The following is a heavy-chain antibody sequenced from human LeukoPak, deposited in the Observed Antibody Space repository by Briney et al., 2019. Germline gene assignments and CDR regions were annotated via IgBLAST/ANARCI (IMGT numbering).Heavy chain of an antibody. Sequence: SETLSLTCTVSGGSISSGSYYWRWIRQPAGKGLEWIGRIYTSGSTNYNPSLKSRVTISVDTSKNQFSLKLSSMTAADTAVYYCAGGESNGSSWYLDYWGQGTLVTVSS. CDR1: GGSISSGSYY. CDR2: IYTSGST. D-gene: IGHD6-13*01. V-gene: IGHV4-61*02. CDR3: AGGESNGSSWYLDY. J-gene: IGHJ4*02.